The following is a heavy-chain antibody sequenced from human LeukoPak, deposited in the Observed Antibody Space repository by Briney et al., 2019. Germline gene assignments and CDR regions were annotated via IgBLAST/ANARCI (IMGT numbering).Heavy chain of an antibody. Sequence: PGGSLRLSCAASEFTFNKYWMHWVRQAPGKGLVWVSRINGDGTRRDYVDSVKGRFTISRDNAKNTVNLQMNSLREEDTAVYYCARVPILGYCSGGSCIEHYYFDYWGQGTLVTVSS. J-gene: IGHJ4*02. V-gene: IGHV3-74*01. CDR3: ARVPILGYCSGGSCIEHYYFDY. CDR1: EFTFNKYW. D-gene: IGHD2-15*01. CDR2: INGDGTRR.